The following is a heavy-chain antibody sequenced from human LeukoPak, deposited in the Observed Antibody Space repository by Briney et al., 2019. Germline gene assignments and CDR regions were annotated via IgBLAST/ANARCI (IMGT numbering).Heavy chain of an antibody. CDR3: ARVKVVRGVIHQYFQH. J-gene: IGHJ1*01. V-gene: IGHV4-30-4*01. D-gene: IGHD3-10*01. CDR1: GGSISSGDYY. Sequence: SETLSLTCTVSGGSISSGDYYWSWIRQPPGKGLEWIGYIYYSGSTYYNPSLKSRVTISVDTSKNQFSLKLSSVTAADTAVYFCARVKVVRGVIHQYFQHWGQGTLVTVSS. CDR2: IYYSGST.